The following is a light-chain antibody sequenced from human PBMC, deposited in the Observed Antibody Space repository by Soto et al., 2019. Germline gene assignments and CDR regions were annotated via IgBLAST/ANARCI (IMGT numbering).Light chain of an antibody. Sequence: EIVLTQSPATLSLSPGERDTLSCRASQRVSSYLAWYQQKPGQAPRLLIYDASNRATGIPARFSGSGSGTDFTLTISSLEPEDFAVYYCQQRSNWPSFGPGTKVDI. CDR2: DAS. CDR3: QQRSNWPS. V-gene: IGKV3-11*01. CDR1: QRVSSY. J-gene: IGKJ3*01.